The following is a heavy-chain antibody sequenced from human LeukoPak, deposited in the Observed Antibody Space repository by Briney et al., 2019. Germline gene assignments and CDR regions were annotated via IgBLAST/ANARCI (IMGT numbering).Heavy chain of an antibody. CDR1: SGSFSGYY. CDR2: INHSGST. Sequence: SETLSLTCAVYSGSFSGYYWSWIRQPPGKGLEWIGEINHSGSTNYNPSLKSRVTISVDTSKNQFSLKLSSVTAADTAVYYCARGKLRFLEWPFDYWGQGTLVTVSS. D-gene: IGHD3-3*01. CDR3: ARGKLRFLEWPFDY. J-gene: IGHJ4*02. V-gene: IGHV4-34*01.